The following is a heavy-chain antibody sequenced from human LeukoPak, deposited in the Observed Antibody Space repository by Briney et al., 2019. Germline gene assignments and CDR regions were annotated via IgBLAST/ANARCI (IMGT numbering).Heavy chain of an antibody. CDR3: AREPRYSSTWYYFDY. Sequence: SETLSLTCTVSGGSISSSNDYWGWIRQPPEKGLEWIANIYYSGSTYYNPSLKSRVTISVDTSKNQFSLKLSSVTAADTAVYYCAREPRYSSTWYYFDYWGQGTLVTVSS. J-gene: IGHJ4*02. CDR2: IYYSGST. V-gene: IGHV4-39*02. CDR1: GGSISSSNDY. D-gene: IGHD6-13*01.